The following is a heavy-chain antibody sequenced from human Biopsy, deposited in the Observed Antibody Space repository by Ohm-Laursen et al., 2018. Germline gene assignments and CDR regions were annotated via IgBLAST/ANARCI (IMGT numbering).Heavy chain of an antibody. J-gene: IGHJ4*03. V-gene: IGHV1-18*04. CDR1: GYTFIDYY. CDR3: VREGLDCAGGTCYSGPLDL. D-gene: IGHD2-15*01. CDR2: ISPYFGNT. Sequence: ASVKVSCKASGYTFIDYYIHWVRQAPGQGLEWVGWISPYFGNTNSTQKLQARVTLSTETSTDTAYMELRSLRYDDTAIYYCVREGLDCAGGTCYSGPLDLWGQGTLITVSS.